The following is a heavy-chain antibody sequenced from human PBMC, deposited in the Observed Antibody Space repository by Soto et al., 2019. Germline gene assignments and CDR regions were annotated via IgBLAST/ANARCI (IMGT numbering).Heavy chain of an antibody. J-gene: IGHJ4*02. CDR3: ARLIAARPGGYFDY. D-gene: IGHD6-6*01. V-gene: IGHV4-39*01. CDR1: GGSISSSSYY. CDR2: IYYSGST. Sequence: QLQLQESGPGLVKPSETLSLTCTVSGGSISSSSYYWGWIRQPPGKGLEWIGSIYYSGSTYYNPSLKSRVTISVDTSKNQFSLKLSSVTAADTAVYYCARLIAARPGGYFDYWGQGTLVTVSS.